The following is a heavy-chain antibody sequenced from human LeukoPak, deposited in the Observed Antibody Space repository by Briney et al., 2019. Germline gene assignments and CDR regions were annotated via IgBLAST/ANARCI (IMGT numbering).Heavy chain of an antibody. Sequence: SETLSLTCTVSGGSISSYYWSWIRQPPGKGLEWIGYIYTSGSTNYNPSLKSRVTISVDTSKNQFSLKLSSVTAADTAVYYCARQAGSSYLSYYFDYWGQGTLVTVPS. CDR2: IYTSGST. CDR1: GGSISSYY. D-gene: IGHD6-6*01. J-gene: IGHJ4*02. CDR3: ARQAGSSYLSYYFDY. V-gene: IGHV4-4*09.